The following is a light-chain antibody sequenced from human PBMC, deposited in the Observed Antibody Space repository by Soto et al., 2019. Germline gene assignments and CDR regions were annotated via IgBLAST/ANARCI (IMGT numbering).Light chain of an antibody. CDR1: SSDVGGYNY. J-gene: IGLJ1*01. CDR2: EVT. CDR3: NSCAGNNRYL. V-gene: IGLV2-8*01. Sequence: QSALTQPPSASGSPGQSVTISCTGTSSDVGGYNYVSWFQQHPGKAPKLIIYEVTKRPSGVPNRFSGSKSGNTASLTVSGLQAEDEADYYCNSCAGNNRYLFGTGTKVTVL.